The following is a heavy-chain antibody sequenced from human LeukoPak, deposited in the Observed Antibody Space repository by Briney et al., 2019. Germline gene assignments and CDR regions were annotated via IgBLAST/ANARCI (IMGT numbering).Heavy chain of an antibody. CDR1: GFTFSSYA. CDR2: ISYDGSNK. Sequence: GGSLRLSCAASGFTFSSYAMHWVRQAPGKGLEWVAVISYDGSNKYYADSVKDRFTISRDNSKNTLYLQMNSLRDEDTAVYYCAKRGVEMATIYYMDVWGKGTAVTASS. CDR3: AKRGVEMATIYYMDV. V-gene: IGHV3-30*04. J-gene: IGHJ6*03. D-gene: IGHD5-24*01.